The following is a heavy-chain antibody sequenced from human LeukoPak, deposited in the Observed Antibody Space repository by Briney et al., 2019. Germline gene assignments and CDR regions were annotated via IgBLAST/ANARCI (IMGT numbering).Heavy chain of an antibody. CDR3: ARASETAMVTL. CDR2: IYSTGRV. V-gene: IGHV4-61*02. Sequence: SETLSLTCTVSGVSITSGTYYWTWIRQPAGKGLEWIGRIYSTGRVNYNPSLKGRVTMLLGTSKSHISLKLTSVTAADTAIYFRARASETAMVTLWGQGTLVTVSS. CDR1: GVSITSGTYY. J-gene: IGHJ4*02. D-gene: IGHD5-18*01.